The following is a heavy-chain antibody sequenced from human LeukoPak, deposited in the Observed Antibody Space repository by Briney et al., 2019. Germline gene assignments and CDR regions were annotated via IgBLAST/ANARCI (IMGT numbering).Heavy chain of an antibody. CDR3: ARDRVPYSSSWLDY. CDR2: ISSSGSTI. Sequence: GGSLRLSCAASGFTFSDYYMSWIRQAPGKGLEWVSYISSSGSTIYYAGSVKGRFTISRDNAKNSLYLQMNSLRAEDTAVYYCARDRVPYSSSWLDYWGQGTLVTVSS. D-gene: IGHD6-13*01. V-gene: IGHV3-11*01. CDR1: GFTFSDYY. J-gene: IGHJ4*02.